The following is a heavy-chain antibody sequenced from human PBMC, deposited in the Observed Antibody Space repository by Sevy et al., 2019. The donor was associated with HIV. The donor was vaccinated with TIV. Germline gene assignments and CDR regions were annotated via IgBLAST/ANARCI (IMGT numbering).Heavy chain of an antibody. Sequence: SETLSLTCTVSGGSISSSSYYWGWIRQPPGKGLEWIGSIYYSGSTYYNPSLKSRVTISVDTSKNQFSLKLSSVTAADTAVYYCAADYGDYITDAFDIWGQGTMVTVSS. D-gene: IGHD4-17*01. CDR1: GGSISSSSYY. CDR2: IYYSGST. V-gene: IGHV4-39*01. CDR3: AADYGDYITDAFDI. J-gene: IGHJ3*02.